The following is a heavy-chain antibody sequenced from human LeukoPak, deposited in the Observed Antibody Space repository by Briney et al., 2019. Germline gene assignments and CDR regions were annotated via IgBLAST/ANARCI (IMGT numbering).Heavy chain of an antibody. V-gene: IGHV3-30*18. CDR2: ISYDGSNK. CDR3: AKVNALLLWFGDLLLDS. D-gene: IGHD3-10*01. CDR1: GFTFSDYY. Sequence: GGSLRLSCAASGFTFSDYYMSWIRQAPGEGLEWVAVISYDGSNKYYADSVKGRFTISRDNSKNTLYLQMNSLRAEDTAVYYCAKVNALLLWFGDLLLDSWGQGTLVTVSS. J-gene: IGHJ4*02.